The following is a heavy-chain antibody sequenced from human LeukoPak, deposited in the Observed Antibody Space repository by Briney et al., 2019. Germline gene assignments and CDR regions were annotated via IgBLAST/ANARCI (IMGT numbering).Heavy chain of an antibody. CDR1: GFTFSSYE. V-gene: IGHV3-48*03. Sequence: PGGSLRLSCAASGFTFSSYEMNWVRQAPGKGLEWVSYISSSGSTIYYADSVKGRFTISRGNAKNSLYLQMNSLRAEDTAVYYCARAGGSGSPYWGQGTLVTVSS. D-gene: IGHD3-10*01. J-gene: IGHJ4*02. CDR2: ISSSGSTI. CDR3: ARAGGSGSPY.